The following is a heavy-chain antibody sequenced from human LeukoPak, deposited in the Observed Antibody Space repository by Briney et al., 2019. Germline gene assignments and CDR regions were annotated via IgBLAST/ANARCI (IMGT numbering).Heavy chain of an antibody. CDR2: INHSGST. V-gene: IGHV4-34*01. J-gene: IGHJ4*02. Sequence: SSEALSLTCAVYGGSFSGYYWSWIRQPPGKGLEWIGEINHSGSTNYNPSLKSRVTISVDTSKNQFSLKLSSVTAADTAVYYCARGGYFDWLFLDYWGQGTLVTVSS. D-gene: IGHD3-9*01. CDR3: ARGGYFDWLFLDY. CDR1: GGSFSGYY.